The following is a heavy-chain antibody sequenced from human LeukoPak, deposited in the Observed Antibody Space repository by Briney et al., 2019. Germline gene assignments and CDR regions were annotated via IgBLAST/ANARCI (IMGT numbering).Heavy chain of an antibody. V-gene: IGHV1-69*06. CDR2: IIPIFGTA. Sequence: SVKVSCKTSGYTFTDNVITWVRQAPGQGLEWMGGIIPIFGTANYAQKFQGRVTITADKSTSTAYMELSSLRSEDTAVYYCARDVDSLFDYWGQGTLVTVSS. CDR1: GYTFTDNV. J-gene: IGHJ4*02. CDR3: ARDVDSLFDY. D-gene: IGHD3-22*01.